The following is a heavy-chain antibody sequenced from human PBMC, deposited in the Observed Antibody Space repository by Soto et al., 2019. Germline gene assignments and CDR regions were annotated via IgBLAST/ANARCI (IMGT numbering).Heavy chain of an antibody. CDR3: ARLEGLATISYYFDF. CDR1: GFTFSSYA. D-gene: IGHD1-1*01. V-gene: IGHV3-23*01. J-gene: IGHJ4*02. Sequence: GGSLRLSCAASGFTFSSYAMSWVRQAPGKGLEWVSAISGSGGSTYYADSVKGRFTISRDKSKSQFSLKLNSVTAADSAVYFCARLEGLATISYYFDFWGPGALVTVSS. CDR2: ISGSGGST.